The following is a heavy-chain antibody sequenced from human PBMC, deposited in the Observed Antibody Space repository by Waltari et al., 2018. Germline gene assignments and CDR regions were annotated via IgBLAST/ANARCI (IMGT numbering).Heavy chain of an antibody. D-gene: IGHD3-9*01. J-gene: IGHJ4*02. CDR1: GFPFSSHW. V-gene: IGHV3-7*01. CDR2: IKQDGHEK. Sequence: EVQLVESGGGLVPPGGSIRLSCAASGFPFSSHWLTWVRQAPGKGLEWLASIKQDGHEKYYVASVQGRFTISRDNVKNSLYLQMNALRTDDTAVYYCARDSNFDWFSPSFDFWGQGNLVTVSS. CDR3: ARDSNFDWFSPSFDF.